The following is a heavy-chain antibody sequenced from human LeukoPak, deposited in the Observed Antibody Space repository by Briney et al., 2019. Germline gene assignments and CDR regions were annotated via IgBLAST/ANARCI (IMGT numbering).Heavy chain of an antibody. V-gene: IGHV1-18*01. D-gene: IGHD6-13*01. CDR1: GYTFTSYG. CDR2: ISTYNDNI. Sequence: ASVTVSCKASGYTFTSYGISWVRQAPGQGLEWMGWISTYNDNINYEQKLQGKVTMTTDTSTSTAYMELRSLTSDDTAVYYCARGRAAAGQYYFDYWGQGTLVTVSS. J-gene: IGHJ4*02. CDR3: ARGRAAAGQYYFDY.